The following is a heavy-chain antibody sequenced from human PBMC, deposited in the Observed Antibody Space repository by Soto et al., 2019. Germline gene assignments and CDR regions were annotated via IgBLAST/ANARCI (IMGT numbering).Heavy chain of an antibody. CDR1: GFTFGDYA. CDR3: TRGQRGRGDAFDI. Sequence: GESLKISCTASGFTFGDYAMSWVRQAPGKGLEWVGFIRSKAYGGTTEYAASVKGRFTISRDDSKSIAHLQMNSLKTEDTAVYYCTRGQRGRGDAFDIWGQGTMVTVSS. CDR2: IRSKAYGGTT. V-gene: IGHV3-49*04. J-gene: IGHJ3*02.